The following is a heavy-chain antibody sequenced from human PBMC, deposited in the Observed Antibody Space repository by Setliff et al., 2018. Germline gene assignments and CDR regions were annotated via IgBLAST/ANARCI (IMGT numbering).Heavy chain of an antibody. J-gene: IGHJ2*01. CDR2: IYYSGST. D-gene: IGHD1-7*01. CDR1: GASITSEAYY. V-gene: IGHV4-31*03. CDR3: ARSRTTAVKGGVFAV. Sequence: KPSETLSLTCIVSGASITSEAYYWSWIRQYPGKGLEWIGYIYYSGSTYYNPSLQSRVTVSLDSSKNHFSLELTSVTAADTAVYFCARSRTTAVKGGVFAVWGRGTLVTVSS.